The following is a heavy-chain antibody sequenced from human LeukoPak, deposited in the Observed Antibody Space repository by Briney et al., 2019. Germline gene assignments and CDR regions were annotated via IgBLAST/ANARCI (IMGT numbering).Heavy chain of an antibody. CDR2: IWYGGSNK. CDR3: AREEGYSYGYPIDY. J-gene: IGHJ4*02. D-gene: IGHD5-18*01. Sequence: GGSLRLSCAASGFTFSSYGMHWVRQAPGKGLEWVAVIWYGGSNKYYADSVKGRFTISRDNSKNSLYLQMNSLRAEDTAVYYCAREEGYSYGYPIDYWGQGTLVTVSS. CDR1: GFTFSSYG. V-gene: IGHV3-33*08.